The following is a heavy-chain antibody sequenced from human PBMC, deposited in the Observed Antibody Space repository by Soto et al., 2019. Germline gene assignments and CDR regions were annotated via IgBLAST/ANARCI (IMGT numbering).Heavy chain of an antibody. D-gene: IGHD5-12*01. V-gene: IGHV1-18*01. CDR2: ISTNNGNT. Sequence: ASVKVSCKASGGTFSSYAISWVRQAPGQGLEWMGWISTNNGNTNYAQKLQGRVTMTTDASTSTAYMEMRSLRSDDTAVYYCARGYSYGSRYYFDYWGQGTLVTVSS. CDR3: ARGYSYGSRYYFDY. J-gene: IGHJ4*02. CDR1: GGTFSSYA.